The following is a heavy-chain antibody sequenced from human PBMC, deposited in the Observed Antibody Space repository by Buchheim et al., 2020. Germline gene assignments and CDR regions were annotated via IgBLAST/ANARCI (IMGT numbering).Heavy chain of an antibody. D-gene: IGHD3-22*01. J-gene: IGHJ4*02. CDR3: ARGAYDTADYRLGY. Sequence: QVQLVQSGAEVKKPGASVRVSCTASGYTFGSYHMHWVRQAPGQGLEWLGIINPSGGSTKYAQKFQGRVSLTSETSTSPMYMELTSLRSDDTAVYYCARGAYDTADYRLGYWGQGTL. CDR2: INPSGGST. CDR1: GYTFGSYH. V-gene: IGHV1-46*01.